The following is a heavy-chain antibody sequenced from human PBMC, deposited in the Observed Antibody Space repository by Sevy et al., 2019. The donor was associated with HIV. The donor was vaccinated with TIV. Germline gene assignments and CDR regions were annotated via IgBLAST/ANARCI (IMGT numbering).Heavy chain of an antibody. V-gene: IGHV3-15*07. CDR2: IKSKTDGGTT. D-gene: IGHD2-15*01. J-gene: IGHJ4*02. Sequence: GGSLRLSCAASGFTFSNAWMNWVRQAPGKGLEWVGRIKSKTDGGTTDYAAPVKGRLTISRVDSKNTLYLQMNSLKTEDTAVYYCTTDQEDCSGGSCYSWWGIAGFDYWGQGTLVTVSS. CDR1: GFTFSNAW. CDR3: TTDQEDCSGGSCYSWWGIAGFDY.